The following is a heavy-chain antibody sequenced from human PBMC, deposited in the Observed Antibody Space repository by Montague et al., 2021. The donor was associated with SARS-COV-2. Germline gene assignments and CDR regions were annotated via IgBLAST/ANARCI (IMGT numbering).Heavy chain of an antibody. V-gene: IGHV4-39*07. CDR1: GGSISSSSSY. J-gene: IGHJ6*02. CDR2: IYYSGST. D-gene: IGHD6-13*01. CDR3: ARVGREQLVRLSGMDV. Sequence: SETLSLTCTVSGGSISSSSSYWGWIRQPPGKGLEWIGSIYYSGSTYYNPSLKSRVTISVDTSKNQFSLKLSSVTAADTAVYYRARVGREQLVRLSGMDVWGQGTTVTVSS.